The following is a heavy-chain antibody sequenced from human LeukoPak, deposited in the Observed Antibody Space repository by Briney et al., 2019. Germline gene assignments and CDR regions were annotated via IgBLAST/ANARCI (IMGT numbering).Heavy chain of an antibody. Sequence: ASVKVSCKASGYTFTSYYIHWVRQAPGQGLEWMGILNPSGGSTSYAQKFQGSVTLTRDTSTSTVYMELSSLRSEDTAVYYCARALRYCSSTSCSETPFDYWGQGTLVTVSS. V-gene: IGHV1-46*01. J-gene: IGHJ4*02. CDR2: LNPSGGST. D-gene: IGHD2-2*01. CDR1: GYTFTSYY. CDR3: ARALRYCSSTSCSETPFDY.